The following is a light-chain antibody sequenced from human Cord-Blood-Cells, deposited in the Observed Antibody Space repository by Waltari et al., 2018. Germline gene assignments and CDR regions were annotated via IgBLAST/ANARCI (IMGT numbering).Light chain of an antibody. CDR1: PSVSSN. CDR2: GAS. CDR3: QQYNNWART. V-gene: IGKV3-15*01. J-gene: IGKJ1*01. Sequence: EIVMTQSPATLSVPPGERATLSCRASPSVSSNLAWYQQKPGQAPRLLIYGASTRATGIPARFSGSGSGTEFTLTISSLQSEDFAVYYCQQYNNWARTFGQGTKVEIK.